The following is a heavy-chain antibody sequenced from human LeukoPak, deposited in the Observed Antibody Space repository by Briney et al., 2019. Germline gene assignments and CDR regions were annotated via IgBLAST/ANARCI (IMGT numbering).Heavy chain of an antibody. Sequence: PGGSLRLSCAAFGFTFDDYAMHWVRQAPGKGLEWVSLISWDGGSTYYADSVKGRFTISRDNSKNSLYLQMNSLRAEDTALYYCAKGDEMATIPDYWGQGTLVTVSS. CDR1: GFTFDDYA. J-gene: IGHJ4*02. V-gene: IGHV3-43D*03. CDR3: AKGDEMATIPDY. CDR2: ISWDGGST. D-gene: IGHD5-24*01.